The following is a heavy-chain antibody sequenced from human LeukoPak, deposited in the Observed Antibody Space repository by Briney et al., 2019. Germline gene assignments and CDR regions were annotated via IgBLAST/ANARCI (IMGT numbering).Heavy chain of an antibody. Sequence: GGSLRLSCAASGFSFSSYSMKWVRQAPGKGLEWVSSISSSSNYIYYADSVKGRFTISRDNSKNTLYLQMNSLRAEDTAVYYCEKGVGELPKFFDYWGQGTLVTVSS. CDR3: EKGVGELPKFFDY. V-gene: IGHV3-21*04. J-gene: IGHJ4*02. D-gene: IGHD3-10*01. CDR2: ISSSSNYI. CDR1: GFSFSSYS.